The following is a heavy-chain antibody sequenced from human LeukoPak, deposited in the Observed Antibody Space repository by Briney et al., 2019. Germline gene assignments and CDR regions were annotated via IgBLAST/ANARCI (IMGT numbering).Heavy chain of an antibody. V-gene: IGHV1-2*02. J-gene: IGHJ4*02. Sequence: GASVKVSCKASGYTFTGYYMHWVRQAPGQGLEWMGWINPNNGGTNYAQKFQGRVTMTRDTSISTAYMELSRLRSDDTAVYYWAMXXXYYDSSGYYXFDYWGQGTLVTVSS. D-gene: IGHD3-22*01. CDR3: AMXXXYYDSSGYYXFDY. CDR2: INPNNGGT. CDR1: GYTFTGYY.